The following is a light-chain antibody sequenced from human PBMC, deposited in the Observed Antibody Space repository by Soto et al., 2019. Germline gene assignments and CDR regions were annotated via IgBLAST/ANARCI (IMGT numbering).Light chain of an antibody. CDR2: GAS. Sequence: EIVVTQSPATLSVSPGERATLSCRASQSVSSNLAWYQQKPGQAPRLLIDGASTRATGIPARFSGSGSGTEFTLTISSLQSEDFAVYYCQQYNNWLTFGGGTKV. CDR1: QSVSSN. CDR3: QQYNNWLT. V-gene: IGKV3-15*01. J-gene: IGKJ4*01.